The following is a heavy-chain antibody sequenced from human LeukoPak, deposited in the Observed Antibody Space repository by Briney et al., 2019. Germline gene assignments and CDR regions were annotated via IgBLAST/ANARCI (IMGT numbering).Heavy chain of an antibody. Sequence: GRSLRLSCAASGFSFSAYYMNWVRQAPGKGPEWLANINQAGSVQNYVDSVRGRFTISRDNAKNSLFLQMNSLRAEDTAVYYCARAVRGGADTYWGQGTLVAVSS. D-gene: IGHD3-10*02. CDR1: GFSFSAYY. CDR2: INQAGSVQ. CDR3: ARAVRGGADTY. J-gene: IGHJ4*02. V-gene: IGHV3-7*04.